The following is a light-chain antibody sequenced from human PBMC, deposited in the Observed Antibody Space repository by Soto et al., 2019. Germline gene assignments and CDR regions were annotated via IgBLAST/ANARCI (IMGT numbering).Light chain of an antibody. Sequence: EIVLTQSPGTLSLSPGERATLSCRASQSVSSSYLAWYQQKPGQAPRLLIYGASSRATGIPDRFSGSGSGTDFTLTLSRLEPEDFAVYYCQRYGSSPRAFGQGTQVEIK. J-gene: IGKJ1*01. V-gene: IGKV3-20*01. CDR3: QRYGSSPRA. CDR2: GAS. CDR1: QSVSSSY.